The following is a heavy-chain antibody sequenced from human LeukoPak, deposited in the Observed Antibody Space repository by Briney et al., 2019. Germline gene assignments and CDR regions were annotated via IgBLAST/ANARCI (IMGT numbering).Heavy chain of an antibody. D-gene: IGHD3-22*01. V-gene: IGHV3-74*01. CDR3: ARGGNYYYLDL. CDR2: INTDGDRT. Sequence: PGGSLRLSCAASGFNFSDYWMHWVRQAPGEGLVWVSRINTDGDRTTYADSVKGRFTISRDNTKNTLYLQMNSLRANDTGVYYCARGGNYYYLDLWGQGTLVTGSS. J-gene: IGHJ4*02. CDR1: GFNFSDYW.